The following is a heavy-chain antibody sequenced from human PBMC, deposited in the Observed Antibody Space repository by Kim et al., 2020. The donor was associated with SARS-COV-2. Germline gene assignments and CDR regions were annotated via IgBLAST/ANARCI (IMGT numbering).Heavy chain of an antibody. Sequence: ANYAQKFQGRVTITADESTSTAYMELSSLRSEDTAVYYCARDSGVATWDVWGQGTTVTVSS. J-gene: IGHJ6*02. CDR3: ARDSGVATWDV. CDR2: A. V-gene: IGHV1-69*01. D-gene: IGHD5-12*01.